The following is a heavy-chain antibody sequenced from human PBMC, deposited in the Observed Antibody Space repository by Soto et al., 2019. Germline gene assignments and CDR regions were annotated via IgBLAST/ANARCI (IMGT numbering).Heavy chain of an antibody. Sequence: HVQLQESGPGLVKPSETLSLTCTVSGASITQYYWNLIRQSPGKGLEWIVSVSSTGSTVYNPSLTGRVTVSLHTSKNQFSLTLNSVTASDRAVNHCSKCRGSPYHNHEFDFWGQGTLVTVSS. J-gene: IGHJ4*02. V-gene: IGHV4-59*01. CDR2: VSSTGST. CDR3: SKCRGSPYHNHEFDF. CDR1: GASITQYY. D-gene: IGHD2-2*01.